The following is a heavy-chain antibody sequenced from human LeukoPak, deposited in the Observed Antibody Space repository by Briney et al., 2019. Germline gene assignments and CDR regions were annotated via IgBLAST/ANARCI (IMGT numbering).Heavy chain of an antibody. CDR2: ISYDGLNK. D-gene: IGHD4-4*01. CDR3: ARAPYSNSPYYFDY. Sequence: PGGSLRLSCAASGFTFSSYAMPWVRQAPGKGLEWVAVISYDGLNKYYADSVKGRFTISRDNSKNTLYLQMNSLRAEDTAVYYCARAPYSNSPYYFDYWGQGTLVTVSS. V-gene: IGHV3-30-3*01. CDR1: GFTFSSYA. J-gene: IGHJ4*02.